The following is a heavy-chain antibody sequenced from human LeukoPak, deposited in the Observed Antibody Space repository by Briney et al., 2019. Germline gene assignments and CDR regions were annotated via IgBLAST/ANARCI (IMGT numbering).Heavy chain of an antibody. CDR1: GGSINDFY. CDR2: IYSSGGA. D-gene: IGHD4-23*01. V-gene: IGHV4-59*08. Sequence: PSETLSLTCTVSGGSINDFYWSWIRQPPGKGLEWIGYIYSSGGANYNPSLESRVTMSVDAPNSEFSLKLSSVTAADTAVYYCARHLAYGGYSDWYFDLWGRGTLVTVSS. CDR3: ARHLAYGGYSDWYFDL. J-gene: IGHJ2*01.